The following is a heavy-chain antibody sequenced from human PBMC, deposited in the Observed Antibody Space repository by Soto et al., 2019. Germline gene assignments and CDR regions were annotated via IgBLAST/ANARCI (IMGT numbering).Heavy chain of an antibody. CDR1: GGSISSYY. Sequence: SETLSLTCTVSGGSISSYYWSWIRQPAGKGLEWIGRIYTSGSTNYNPSLKSRVTMSVDTSKNQFSLKLSSVTAADTAVYYCARDRNYYDSSGYDYWGQGTLVTVSS. CDR3: ARDRNYYDSSGYDY. D-gene: IGHD3-22*01. CDR2: IYTSGST. V-gene: IGHV4-4*07. J-gene: IGHJ4*02.